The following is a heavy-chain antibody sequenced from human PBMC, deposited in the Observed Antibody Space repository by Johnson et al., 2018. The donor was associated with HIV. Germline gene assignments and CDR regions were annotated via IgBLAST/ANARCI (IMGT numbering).Heavy chain of an antibody. CDR1: GFIFSTYA. J-gene: IGHJ3*02. D-gene: IGHD5-18*01. V-gene: IGHV3-66*01. CDR2: IYSGGST. Sequence: VQLVESGGGVVQPGRSLRLSCAASGFIFSTYAIHWVRQAPGKGLEWVSVIYSGGSTYYADSVKGRFTISRDNSKNTLYLQMNSLRAEDTAVYYCARESGIQLWLRRGAFDIWGQGTMVTVSS. CDR3: ARESGIQLWLRRGAFDI.